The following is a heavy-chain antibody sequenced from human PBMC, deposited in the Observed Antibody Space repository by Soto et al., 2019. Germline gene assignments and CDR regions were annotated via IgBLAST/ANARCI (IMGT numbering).Heavy chain of an antibody. Sequence: GGSLRLSCAASGFTFSSYGMHWVRQDPGKGLEWVAVIWYDGNNKYYADSVEGRFTISRDNSKNTVYLQMNSLRLEDTAVYYCARGPSYSDSYFDHWGQGTLVTVSS. CDR3: ARGPSYSDSYFDH. CDR2: IWYDGNNK. D-gene: IGHD4-17*01. CDR1: GFTFSSYG. V-gene: IGHV3-33*01. J-gene: IGHJ4*02.